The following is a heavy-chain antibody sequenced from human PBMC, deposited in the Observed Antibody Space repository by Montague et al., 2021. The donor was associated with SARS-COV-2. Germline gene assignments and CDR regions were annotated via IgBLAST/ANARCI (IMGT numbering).Heavy chain of an antibody. CDR3: AKDQGDCSSSRCFRGWTYYYYGMDV. Sequence: SLRLSCAASGFTFSSYGIHWVRQAPGKGLEWVAVISYDGSNKHYADSVKGRFTISRDNSKNMLYLQMNSLRAEDTAVYYCAKDQGDCSSSRCFRGWTYYYYGMDVWGQGTTVTVSS. D-gene: IGHD2-2*01. J-gene: IGHJ6*02. V-gene: IGHV3-30*18. CDR1: GFTFSSYG. CDR2: ISYDGSNK.